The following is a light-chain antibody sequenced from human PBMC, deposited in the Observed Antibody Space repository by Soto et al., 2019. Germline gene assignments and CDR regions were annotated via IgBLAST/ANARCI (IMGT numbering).Light chain of an antibody. CDR3: GTCDSSLSIFV. CDR1: SSNIGNYY. CDR2: END. V-gene: IGLV1-51*02. J-gene: IGLJ1*01. Sequence: QCVLTQPPSVSAAPGQKVTMSCSGGSSNIGNYYLSWHHQLPGTAPQLLIYENDKRPSGIPYRFSGCRSGTSATLRIPGLQTGDEADYYCGTCDSSLSIFVFGSGTKVTGL.